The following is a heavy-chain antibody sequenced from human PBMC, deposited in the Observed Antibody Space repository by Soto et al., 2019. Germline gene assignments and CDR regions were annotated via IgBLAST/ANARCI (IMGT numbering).Heavy chain of an antibody. J-gene: IGHJ3*02. CDR3: ARTKVESGAVDAFDI. CDR2: IYSGGST. V-gene: IGHV3-53*01. Sequence: WSLRLSCAASGFSVSSNYMSWVRQAPGKGLEWVSVIYSGGSTYYADSAKGRFTISRDNSKNTLYLQMNSLRAEDTAVYYCARTKVESGAVDAFDIWGQGTMVTVSS. D-gene: IGHD3-3*01. CDR1: GFSVSSNY.